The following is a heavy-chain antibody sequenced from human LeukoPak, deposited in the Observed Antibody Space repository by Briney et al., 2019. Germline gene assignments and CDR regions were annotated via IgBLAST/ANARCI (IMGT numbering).Heavy chain of an antibody. J-gene: IGHJ6*03. D-gene: IGHD5-18*01. CDR3: ARVGDTAISPYFYYMDV. CDR1: GFTFSSHA. CDR2: ISYEGSKK. V-gene: IGHV3-30*10. Sequence: GRSLRLSCAASGFTFSSHAMHWVRQAPGKGLEWVAVISYEGSKKSYTDSVKGRFTISRDNSKNTLYLQLNSLRAEDTAVYYCARVGDTAISPYFYYMDVWGKGTTVTVSS.